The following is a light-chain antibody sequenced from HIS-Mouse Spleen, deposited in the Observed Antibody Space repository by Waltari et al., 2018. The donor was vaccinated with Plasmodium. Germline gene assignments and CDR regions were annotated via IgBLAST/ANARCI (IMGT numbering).Light chain of an antibody. CDR2: DAS. J-gene: IGKJ4*01. CDR3: QQRSNWPPLT. V-gene: IGKV3-11*01. Sequence: EMVLTQSPATLSLSPGERATLSCRASQSVSSYLAWYQQKPGQAPRLLIYDASNRSTGIPARFSGSGSGKDFTLTISSLEPEDFAVYYCQQRSNWPPLTFGGGTKVEIK. CDR1: QSVSSY.